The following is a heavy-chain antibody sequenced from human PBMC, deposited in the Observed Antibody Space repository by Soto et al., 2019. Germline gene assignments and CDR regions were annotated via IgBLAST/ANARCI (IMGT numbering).Heavy chain of an antibody. D-gene: IGHD3-9*01. J-gene: IGHJ3*02. CDR2: IKQDGSEK. V-gene: IGHV3-7*01. Sequence: GGSLRLSCAASGFTFSSYWMSWVRQAPGKGLEWVANIKQDGSEKYYVDSVKGRFTISRDNAKNSLYLQMNSLRAEDTAVYYCAGPKGYDILTGYYEDAFDIWGQGTMVTVSS. CDR1: GFTFSSYW. CDR3: AGPKGYDILTGYYEDAFDI.